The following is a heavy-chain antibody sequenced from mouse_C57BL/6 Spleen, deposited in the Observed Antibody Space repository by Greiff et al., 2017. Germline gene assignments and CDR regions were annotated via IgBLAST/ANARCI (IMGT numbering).Heavy chain of an antibody. CDR1: GFTFSSYA. CDR2: ISDGGSYT. CDR3: ARDGFGSSYSY. J-gene: IGHJ2*01. D-gene: IGHD1-1*01. Sequence: EVNVVESGGGLVKPGGSLKLSCAASGFTFSSYAMSWVRQTPEKRLEWVATISDGGSYTYYPDNVKGRFTISRDNAKNNLYLQMSHLKSEDTAMYYCARDGFGSSYSYWGQGTTLTVSS. V-gene: IGHV5-4*01.